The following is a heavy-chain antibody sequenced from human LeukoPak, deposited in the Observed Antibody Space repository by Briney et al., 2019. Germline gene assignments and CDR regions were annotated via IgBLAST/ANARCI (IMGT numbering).Heavy chain of an antibody. D-gene: IGHD6-19*01. Sequence: PGGSLRLSCAASGFTFSSYAMHWVRQAPGKGLEWVAVISYDGSNKYYADSVKGRFTISRDNSKNTLYLQMNSLRAEDTAVYYCARAPLISSGAYHYWGQGTLVTVSS. CDR2: ISYDGSNK. V-gene: IGHV3-30-3*01. CDR1: GFTFSSYA. CDR3: ARAPLISSGAYHY. J-gene: IGHJ4*02.